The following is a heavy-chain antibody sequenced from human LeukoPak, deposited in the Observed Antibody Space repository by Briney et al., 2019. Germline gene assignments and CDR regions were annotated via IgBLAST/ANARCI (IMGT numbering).Heavy chain of an antibody. D-gene: IGHD3-10*01. CDR3: AKSGAPFFFDY. CDR1: GFTFSSYS. J-gene: IGHJ4*02. Sequence: GGSLRLSCAASGFTFSSYSMNWVRQAPGKGLEWVSSISSSSSYIYYADSVKGRFTISRDNAKNSLYLQMNSLRAEDTAVYSCAKSGAPFFFDYWGQGTLVTVSS. V-gene: IGHV3-21*01. CDR2: ISSSSSYI.